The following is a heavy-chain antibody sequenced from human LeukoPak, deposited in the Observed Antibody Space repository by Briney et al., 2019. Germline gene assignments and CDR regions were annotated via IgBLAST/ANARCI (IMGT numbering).Heavy chain of an antibody. CDR2: IYYSGST. Sequence: GSLRLSCAASGFTFSSYWMSWVRQAPGKGLEWIGNIYYSGSTFDNPSLKSRVTISVDTSKNQFSLRLNSVTAADTAVYYCATSYGSGSYFLSWGQGTLVTVSS. CDR3: ATSYGSGSYFLS. CDR1: GFTFSSYW. J-gene: IGHJ5*02. D-gene: IGHD3-10*01. V-gene: IGHV4-59*04.